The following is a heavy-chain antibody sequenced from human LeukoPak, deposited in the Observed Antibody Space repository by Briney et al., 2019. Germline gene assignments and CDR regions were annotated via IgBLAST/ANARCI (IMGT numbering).Heavy chain of an antibody. J-gene: IGHJ5*02. Sequence: PPGGALRLSCAASGFTFSSYSMNWVRQAPGKGLEWVSHIHSSSSTIHYADCVKGRFTISSDDAKTSLYLQMNSLRAEDTAVYYCAKVGYAGAFTYNWFDLWGQGTVVTVSS. V-gene: IGHV3-48*01. CDR2: IHSSSSTI. CDR1: GFTFSSYS. D-gene: IGHD5-12*01. CDR3: AKVGYAGAFTYNWFDL.